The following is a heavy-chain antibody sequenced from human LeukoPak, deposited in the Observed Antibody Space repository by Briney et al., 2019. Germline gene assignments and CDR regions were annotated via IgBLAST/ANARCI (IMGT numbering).Heavy chain of an antibody. D-gene: IGHD4-23*01. CDR1: GYTFTSYG. CDR2: ISAYNGNT. Sequence: GASVKVSCKASGYTFTSYGISWVRQAPGQGLEWMGWISAYNGNTNYAQKLQGRVTMTRNTSISTAYMELSSLRSEDTAVYYCASGDPGGNSGFWGQGTLVTVSS. V-gene: IGHV1-18*01. CDR3: ASGDPGGNSGF. J-gene: IGHJ4*02.